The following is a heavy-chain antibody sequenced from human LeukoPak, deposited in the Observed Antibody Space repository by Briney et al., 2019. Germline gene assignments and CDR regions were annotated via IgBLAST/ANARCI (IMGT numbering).Heavy chain of an antibody. CDR2: ISGSGGST. CDR1: GFTFSSYA. J-gene: IGHJ3*02. D-gene: IGHD2-2*01. V-gene: IGHV3-23*01. Sequence: GGSLRLSCAASGFTFSSYAMSWVRQAPGKGLERVSAISGSGGSTYYADSVKGRFTISRDNSKNTLYLQMNSLRAEDTAVYYCWSYCSSTSCSDAFDIWGQGTMVTVSS. CDR3: WSYCSSTSCSDAFDI.